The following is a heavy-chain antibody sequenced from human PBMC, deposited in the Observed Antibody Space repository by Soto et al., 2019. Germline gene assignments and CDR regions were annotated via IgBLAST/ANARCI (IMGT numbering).Heavy chain of an antibody. CDR1: GASINDFY. CDR2: MYYSETT. Sequence: SETLSLTCTVSGASINDFYWIWILQTPGKGLEWVGFMYYSETTKYNPSLKGRVNMSLDTSKNQVSLHLKSVTAADTAVYYCARANSSTWYKLEYKWFDPWGQGTQVTVSS. CDR3: ARANSSTWYKLEYKWFDP. J-gene: IGHJ5*02. D-gene: IGHD6-13*01. V-gene: IGHV4-59*01.